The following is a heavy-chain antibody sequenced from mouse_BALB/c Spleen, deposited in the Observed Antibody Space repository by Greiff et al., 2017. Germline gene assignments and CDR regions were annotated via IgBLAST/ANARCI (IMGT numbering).Heavy chain of an antibody. Sequence: VQLQQSGAELVRPGVSVKISCKGSGYTFTDYAMHWVKQSHAKSLEWIGVISTYYGDASYNQKFKGKATMTVDKSSSTAYMELARLTSEDSAIYYCARGTNWGFAYWGQGTLVTVSA. CDR1: GYTFTDYA. D-gene: IGHD4-1*01. V-gene: IGHV1S137*01. CDR2: ISTYYGDA. J-gene: IGHJ3*01. CDR3: ARGTNWGFAY.